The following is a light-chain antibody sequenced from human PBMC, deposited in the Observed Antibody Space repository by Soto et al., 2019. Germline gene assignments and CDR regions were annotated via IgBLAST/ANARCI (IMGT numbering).Light chain of an antibody. J-gene: IGKJ5*01. CDR2: DAS. Sequence: IVLTQSPAMLSLSPGERASLSCRGSQSISRRLAWYQQKPGQAPRLLISDASTRATGIPARFSGSGSGTEFTLTISSLQSEDFSLYYCQQRNTWPTITFGQGTRLEIK. CDR3: QQRNTWPTIT. V-gene: IGKV3-15*01. CDR1: QSISRR.